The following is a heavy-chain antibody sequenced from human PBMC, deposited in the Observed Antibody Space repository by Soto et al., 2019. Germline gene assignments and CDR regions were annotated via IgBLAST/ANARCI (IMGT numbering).Heavy chain of an antibody. V-gene: IGHV1-18*01. CDR2: ISAYNGNT. Sequence: ASVKVSCKASGYTFTSYGISWVRQAPGQGLDWMGWISAYNGNTNYAQKLQGRVTMTTDTSTSTAYMELRSLRSDDTAVYYCAMAQVGFWFDLWGQGTLVTVSS. CDR3: AMAQVGFWFDL. J-gene: IGHJ5*02. CDR1: GYTFTSYG. D-gene: IGHD3-10*01.